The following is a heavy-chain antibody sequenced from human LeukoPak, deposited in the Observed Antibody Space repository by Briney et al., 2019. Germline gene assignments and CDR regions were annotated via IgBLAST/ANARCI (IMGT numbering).Heavy chain of an antibody. J-gene: IGHJ5*02. CDR2: IYYSGST. V-gene: IGHV4-59*01. CDR3: ARSEMATTYNWFDP. CDR1: PGSISSYY. Sequence: SETLSLTCTVSPGSISSYYWSWIRQPPGKGLEWIGYIYYSGSTNYNPSLKSRVTISVDTSKNQFSLKLSSVTAADTAVYYCARSEMATTYNWFDPWGQGTLVTVSS. D-gene: IGHD5-24*01.